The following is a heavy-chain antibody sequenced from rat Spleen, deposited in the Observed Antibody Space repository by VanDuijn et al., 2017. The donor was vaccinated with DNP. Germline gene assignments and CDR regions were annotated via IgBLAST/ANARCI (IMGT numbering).Heavy chain of an antibody. D-gene: IGHD1-9*01. Sequence: EVQLQESGPGLVKPSQSLSLTCSVTGYSITSNFWGWIRKFPGNKMEYIGHISYSGSTNYNPSLRSRISITRDTSKNQFFLRLNSVTTEDTATYYCARPQYTTGIGYFDYWGQGVMVTVSS. CDR3: ARPQYTTGIGYFDY. CDR1: GYSITSNF. V-gene: IGHV3-1*01. J-gene: IGHJ2*01. CDR2: ISYSGST.